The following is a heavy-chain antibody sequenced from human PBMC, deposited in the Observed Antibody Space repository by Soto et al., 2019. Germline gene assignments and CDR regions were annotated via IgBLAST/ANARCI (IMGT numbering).Heavy chain of an antibody. CDR1: GYTFANYG. CDR2: ISGHDGKT. V-gene: IGHV1-18*04. Sequence: QVELKQSGAAVKKPGASVKVSCRASGYTFANYGITWVRLAPGQGLQWMGWISGHDGKTKSNKNLQGRITMTTDTSTNTAYLELKNIKSEDTAIYYCARDSAFLFGSTGYFDYWGQGTLVSVSS. CDR3: ARDSAFLFGSTGYFDY. J-gene: IGHJ4*02. D-gene: IGHD2-15*01.